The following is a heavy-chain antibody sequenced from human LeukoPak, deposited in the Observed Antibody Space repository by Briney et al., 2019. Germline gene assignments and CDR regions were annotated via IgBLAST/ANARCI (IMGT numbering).Heavy chain of an antibody. V-gene: IGHV1-2*02. J-gene: IGHJ4*02. CDR2: INPNSGDT. CDR3: ARGGDGFAHFDY. D-gene: IGHD5-24*01. Sequence: ASVKVSCKASGYTFTGYYMHWVRQAPGQGLEWMGWINPNSGDTNYAQKFQGRVTMTKDTSISTAYLELSRLRSDDTAVYYCARGGDGFAHFDYWGQGALVTVSS. CDR1: GYTFTGYY.